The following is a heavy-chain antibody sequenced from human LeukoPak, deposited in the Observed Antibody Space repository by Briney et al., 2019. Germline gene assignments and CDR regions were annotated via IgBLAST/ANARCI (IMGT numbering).Heavy chain of an antibody. D-gene: IGHD6-13*01. CDR1: GFTFSSYV. CDR2: ISGSGGST. V-gene: IGHV3-23*01. Sequence: PGGSPRLSCAASGFTFSSYVMSWVRQAPGKGLEWVSAISGSGGSTYYADSVKGRFTISRDNSKNTLYLQMNSLRAEDTAVYYCAKDLAAGTGSDYWGQGTLVTVSS. CDR3: AKDLAAGTGSDY. J-gene: IGHJ4*02.